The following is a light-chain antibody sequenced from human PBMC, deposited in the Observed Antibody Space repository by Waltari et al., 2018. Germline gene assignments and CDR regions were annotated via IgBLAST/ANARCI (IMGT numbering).Light chain of an antibody. CDR1: SSDVGGYNY. CDR3: SSYTSSSTLV. CDR2: DVS. Sequence: PGQSITICCTGTSSDVGGYNYVSWYQQHPGKAPKLMIYDVSNRPSGVSNRFSGSKSATTASLTISGLQAEDEADYYCSSYTSSSTLVFGTGTKVTVL. V-gene: IGLV2-14*03. J-gene: IGLJ1*01.